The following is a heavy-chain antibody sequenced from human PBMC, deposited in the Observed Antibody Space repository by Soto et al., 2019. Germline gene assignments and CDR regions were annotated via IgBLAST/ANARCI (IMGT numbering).Heavy chain of an antibody. CDR1: GFTFSNAW. Sequence: GGSLRLSCAASGFTFSNAWMNWVRQAPGKGLEWVGRIKSKTDGGTTDYAAPVKGRFTISRDDSKNTLYLQMNSLKTEDTAVYYCTTASKVRGVINYRYYYYGMDVWGQGTTVTVSS. CDR2: IKSKTDGGTT. CDR3: TTASKVRGVINYRYYYYGMDV. D-gene: IGHD3-10*01. V-gene: IGHV3-15*07. J-gene: IGHJ6*02.